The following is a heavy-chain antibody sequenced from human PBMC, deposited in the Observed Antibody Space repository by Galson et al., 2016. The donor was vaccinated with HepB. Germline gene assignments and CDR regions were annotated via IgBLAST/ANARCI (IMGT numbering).Heavy chain of an antibody. J-gene: IGHJ5*02. CDR2: IRSRVYGATT. CDR3: TCPTGVGNIYYRWFDP. D-gene: IGHD1-26*01. V-gene: IGHV3-49*03. Sequence: LRLSCAASGFNFGDYAVSWFRQPPGKGPEWVSLIRSRVYGATTEYAASVRGRFTISRDDSKDIAYLHVTSLKIEDTALYYCTCPTGVGNIYYRWFDPWGQGTLVTVSS. CDR1: GFNFGDYA.